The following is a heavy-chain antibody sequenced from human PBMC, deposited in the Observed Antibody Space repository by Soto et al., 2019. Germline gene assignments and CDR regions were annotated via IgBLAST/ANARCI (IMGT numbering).Heavy chain of an antibody. Sequence: QVQLVESGGGVVQPGASLRLSCTASGFMFSAYAMLWVRQAPGKGLEWVAAMSYDGTNKYYADSLKGRFTISRDNSKNTLFLQMSSLTADDSAVYYCASDPSPYTSGWYGIDFWGLGTLVTVSS. CDR2: MSYDGTNK. J-gene: IGHJ4*01. D-gene: IGHD6-19*01. CDR3: ASDPSPYTSGWYGIDF. V-gene: IGHV3-30-3*01. CDR1: GFMFSAYA.